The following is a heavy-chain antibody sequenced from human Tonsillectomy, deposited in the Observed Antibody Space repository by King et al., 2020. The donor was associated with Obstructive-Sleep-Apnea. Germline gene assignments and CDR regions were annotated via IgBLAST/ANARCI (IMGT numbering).Heavy chain of an antibody. D-gene: IGHD6-13*01. J-gene: IGHJ4*02. CDR3: AKDWENSSTCRGFFDY. V-gene: IGHV3-23*04. Sequence: VQLVASGGGLVQPGGSLRLSCTASGFTFSDYAMTWVRQAPGKGLEWFSAMSGTGGTTFYADSVKGRFTISRDNSKNTLYLQMNSLRAEDTAVYYCAKDWENSSTCRGFFDYWGQGTLVTVSS. CDR1: GFTFSDYA. CDR2: MSGTGGTT.